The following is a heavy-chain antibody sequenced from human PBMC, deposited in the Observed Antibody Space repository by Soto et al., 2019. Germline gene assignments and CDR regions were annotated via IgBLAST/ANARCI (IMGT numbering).Heavy chain of an antibody. CDR3: AAADYDYIWGSYRYDY. J-gene: IGHJ4*02. V-gene: IGHV1-58*02. CDR2: IVVGSGNT. D-gene: IGHD3-16*02. CDR1: GFTFTSSA. Sequence: SVKVSCKASGFTFTSSAMQWVRQARGQRLEWIGWIVVGSGNTNYAQKFQERVTITRDMSTSTAYMELSSLRSEDTAVYYCAAADYDYIWGSYRYDYWGQGTLVTVSS.